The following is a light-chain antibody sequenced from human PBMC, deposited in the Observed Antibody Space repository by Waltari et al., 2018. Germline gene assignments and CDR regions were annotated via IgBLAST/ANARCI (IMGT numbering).Light chain of an antibody. V-gene: IGKV3-11*01. CDR1: QSVGNY. Sequence: EIVLTQSPATLSLSPGERATLSSRASQSVGNYLAWYRQKPGQAPRLLIFDASNRATGIPARFSGSGSGTDFTLTISSLEPEDFAVYYCQQRSNWSPALTFGGGTRVEIK. CDR2: DAS. CDR3: QQRSNWSPALT. J-gene: IGKJ4*01.